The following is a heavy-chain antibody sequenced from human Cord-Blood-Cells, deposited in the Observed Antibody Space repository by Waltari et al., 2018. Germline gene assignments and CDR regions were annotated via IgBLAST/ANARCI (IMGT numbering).Heavy chain of an antibody. CDR3: ARRKRSFDY. V-gene: IGHV4-59*08. D-gene: IGHD4-17*01. CDR1: GGSISRYY. CDR2: IYYSGST. Sequence: QVQLQESGPGLVKPSETLSLTCTVSGGSISRYYWSWIRQPPGKGLEWIGYIYYSGSTNYNPSLKGRVTISVDTSKNQFSLKLSSVTAADTAVYYCARRKRSFDYWGQGTLVTVSS. J-gene: IGHJ4*02.